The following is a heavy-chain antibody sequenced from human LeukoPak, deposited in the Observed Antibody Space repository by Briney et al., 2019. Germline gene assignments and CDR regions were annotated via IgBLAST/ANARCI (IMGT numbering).Heavy chain of an antibody. Sequence: ASVKVSCKASGYTFTGYYMHWVRQAPGQGLEWMGWINPNSGGTNYAQNFQGRVTMIRDTSISTAYMELSRLKSDDTAVYYCARDGEAVAGTRLPNYWYFDLWGRGTLVTVSS. D-gene: IGHD6-19*01. J-gene: IGHJ2*01. CDR2: INPNSGGT. CDR3: ARDGEAVAGTRLPNYWYFDL. V-gene: IGHV1-2*02. CDR1: GYTFTGYY.